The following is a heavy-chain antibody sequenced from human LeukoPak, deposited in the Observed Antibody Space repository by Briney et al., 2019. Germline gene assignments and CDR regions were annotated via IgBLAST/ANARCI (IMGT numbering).Heavy chain of an antibody. J-gene: IGHJ6*02. CDR1: GFTFSSYA. V-gene: IGHV3-30-3*01. CDR3: ARPYNTYYYYGMDV. Sequence: PGRSLRLSCAASGFTFSSYAMHWVRQAPGKGLEWVAVTSYDGSNKYYADSAKGRFTTSRDNSKNTLYLQMNSLRAEDTAVYYCARPYNTYYYYGMDVWGQGTTVTVSS. CDR2: TSYDGSNK. D-gene: IGHD3-10*01.